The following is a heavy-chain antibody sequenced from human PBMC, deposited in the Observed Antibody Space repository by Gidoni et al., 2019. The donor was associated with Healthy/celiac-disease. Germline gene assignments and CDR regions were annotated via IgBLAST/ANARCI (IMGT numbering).Heavy chain of an antibody. D-gene: IGHD3-22*01. CDR2: ISSSSSTI. CDR3: ARGLSMIVVVTDAFDI. Sequence: EVQLVESGGGLLQPGGSLRLSCAASGFTSSSYSMNWVRQAPGKGLEWVSYISSSSSTIYYADSVKGRFTISRDNAKNSLYLKMNSLRDEDTAVYYCARGLSMIVVVTDAFDIWGQGTMVTVSS. J-gene: IGHJ3*02. CDR1: GFTSSSYS. V-gene: IGHV3-48*02.